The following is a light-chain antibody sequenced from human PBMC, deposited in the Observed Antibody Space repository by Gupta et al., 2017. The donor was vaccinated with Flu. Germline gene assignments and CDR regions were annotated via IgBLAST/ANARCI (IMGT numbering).Light chain of an antibody. CDR2: SVS. J-gene: IGKJ2*03. Sequence: DIQMTQSPSSLSASVGDRVTITCRASQNINNYLNWYQQRPGKAPEVLVYSVSSLQTGVPSRFSGSGSGTHFTLTISRLQPADFATYYCQQTDSIPASFGQGTKLEV. V-gene: IGKV1-39*01. CDR1: QNINNY. CDR3: QQTDSIPAS.